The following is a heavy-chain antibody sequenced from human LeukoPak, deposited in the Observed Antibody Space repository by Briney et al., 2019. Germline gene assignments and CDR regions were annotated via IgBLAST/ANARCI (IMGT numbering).Heavy chain of an antibody. V-gene: IGHV4-59*01. D-gene: IGHD4-17*01. Sequence: PSETLSLTCTVSGGSISSYYWSWIRQPPGKGLEWIGYIYYSGSTNYNPSLKSRVTISVDTSKNQFSLKLSSVTAADTAVYYCARPRSPYGPHFDYWGQGTLVTVSS. CDR1: GGSISSYY. CDR2: IYYSGST. J-gene: IGHJ4*02. CDR3: ARPRSPYGPHFDY.